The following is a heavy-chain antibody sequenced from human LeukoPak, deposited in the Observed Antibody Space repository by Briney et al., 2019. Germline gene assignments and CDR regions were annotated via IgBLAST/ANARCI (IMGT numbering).Heavy chain of an antibody. CDR1: GFTFGSYA. V-gene: IGHV3-23*01. Sequence: PGGSLRLSCAASGFTFGSYAMSWVRQAPGKGLEWVSGVSGDGGTTYYADSVKGRFTISRDNSKNTVYLQMNSLRAEDTAVYYCAKDQYGSGNYFDYWGQGTLVTVSS. D-gene: IGHD3-10*01. CDR2: VSGDGGTT. J-gene: IGHJ4*02. CDR3: AKDQYGSGNYFDY.